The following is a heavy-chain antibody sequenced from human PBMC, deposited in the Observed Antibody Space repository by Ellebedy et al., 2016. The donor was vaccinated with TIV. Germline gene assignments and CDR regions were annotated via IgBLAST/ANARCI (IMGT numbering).Heavy chain of an antibody. CDR2: FDPEHGRA. Sequence: ASVKVSCKVSGHTLMELSMHWVRQAPGKGLEWVGGFDPEHGRAIYAQKFQGRVTITVDESTSTAYMELRSLRSEDTAVYYCARGKDYGNYVGWFDPWGQGTLVTVSS. D-gene: IGHD4-11*01. J-gene: IGHJ5*02. CDR1: GHTLMELS. V-gene: IGHV1-24*01. CDR3: ARGKDYGNYVGWFDP.